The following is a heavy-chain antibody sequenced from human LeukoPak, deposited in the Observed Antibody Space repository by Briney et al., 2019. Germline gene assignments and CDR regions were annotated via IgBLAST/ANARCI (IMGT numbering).Heavy chain of an antibody. CDR2: IYSSGST. Sequence: SETLSLTCTVSGGSISSYYWSWFRQPAGKTLEWIGLIYSSGSTLLNPSLKTRVAMPLDLTKNQLSLRLTSLTAADTAMYYCARKDGDYWGQGTLVTVSS. J-gene: IGHJ4*02. CDR3: ARKDGDY. V-gene: IGHV4-4*07. CDR1: GGSISSYY.